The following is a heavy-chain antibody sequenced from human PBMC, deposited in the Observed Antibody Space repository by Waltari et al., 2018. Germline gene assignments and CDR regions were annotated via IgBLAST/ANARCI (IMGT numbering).Heavy chain of an antibody. J-gene: IGHJ4*02. CDR3: ARESVGSTVTSRVFEY. CDR2: INAGNGNT. Sequence: QVQLVQSGAEVKKPGASVKGSCKASGYTFTSYAMHWGRQDPGHRLEWMGWINAGNGNTKYSQKFQGRVTITRDTSASTAYMELSSLRSEDTAVYYCARESVGSTVTSRVFEYWGQGTLVTVSS. V-gene: IGHV1-3*01. D-gene: IGHD4-17*01. CDR1: GYTFTSYA.